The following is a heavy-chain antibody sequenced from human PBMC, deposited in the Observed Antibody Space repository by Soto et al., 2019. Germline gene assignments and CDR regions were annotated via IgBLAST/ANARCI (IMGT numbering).Heavy chain of an antibody. Sequence: GASVKVSCKASGYTFRSFGVSWVRQAPGQGPEWMGWISGYNGKTKSAEKVQGRVIMTTDTSTNTVYMELRSLRAEDTALYYCARATYSNAWYRFDLWGQGTLGTVSS. CDR3: ARATYSNAWYRFDL. J-gene: IGHJ4*02. CDR1: GYTFRSFG. V-gene: IGHV1-18*04. D-gene: IGHD4-4*01. CDR2: ISGYNGKT.